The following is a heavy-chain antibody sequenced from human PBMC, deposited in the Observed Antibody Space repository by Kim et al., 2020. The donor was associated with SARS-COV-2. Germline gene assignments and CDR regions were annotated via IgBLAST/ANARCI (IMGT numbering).Heavy chain of an antibody. D-gene: IGHD3-10*01. J-gene: IGHJ6*02. V-gene: IGHV3-33*01. CDR2: IWYDGSNK. CDR1: GFTFSSYG. Sequence: GGSLRPSCAASGFTFSSYGMHWVRQAPGKGLEWVAVIWYDGSNKYYADSVKGRFTISRDNSKNTLYLQMNSLRAEDTAVYYCARDDGSGSRGMDVWGQGTTVTVSS. CDR3: ARDDGSGSRGMDV.